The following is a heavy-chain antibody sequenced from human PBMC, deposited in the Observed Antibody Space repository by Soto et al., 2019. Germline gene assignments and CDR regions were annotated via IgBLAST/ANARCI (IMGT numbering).Heavy chain of an antibody. D-gene: IGHD3-3*01. J-gene: IGHJ4*02. Sequence: GGSLRLSCAASGFTFSSYSMHWVRQAPGKGLEWVAAMSYDGNSKYFADSVKGRFTISRDNAKNSLYLQMNSLRAEDTAIYYCARALDFWSGYLPDWGQGTLVTVSS. CDR3: ARALDFWSGYLPD. CDR2: MSYDGNSK. CDR1: GFTFSSYS. V-gene: IGHV3-30-3*01.